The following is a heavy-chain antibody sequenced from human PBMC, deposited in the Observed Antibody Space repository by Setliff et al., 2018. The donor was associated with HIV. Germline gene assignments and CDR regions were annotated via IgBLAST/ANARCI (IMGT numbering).Heavy chain of an antibody. CDR1: GYTFTNYG. CDR3: ARGLCQSSGYCWTGAFDI. J-gene: IGHJ3*02. Sequence: ASVKVSCKASGYTFTNYGVSWVRQAPGQGLEWMGWISTFDRSINYDDKFEGRITMTTDTSTSTAYMELSRLRSDDTAVYCCARGLCQSSGYCWTGAFDIWGQGTTVTVSS. V-gene: IGHV1-18*01. D-gene: IGHD6-19*01. CDR2: ISTFDRSI.